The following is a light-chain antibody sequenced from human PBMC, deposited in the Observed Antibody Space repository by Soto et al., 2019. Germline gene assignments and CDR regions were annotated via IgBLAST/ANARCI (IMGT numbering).Light chain of an antibody. CDR3: QQYGSSTGT. CDR1: QSVSSY. Sequence: EIVMTQSTATLSVSPGERATLSCRASQSVSSYLAWYQQKPGQAPRLLIYDASNRATGIPARFSGSGSGTDFTLTISSLQSEDFAVYYCQQYGSSTGTFGQGTKVDIK. J-gene: IGKJ1*01. V-gene: IGKV3D-15*01. CDR2: DAS.